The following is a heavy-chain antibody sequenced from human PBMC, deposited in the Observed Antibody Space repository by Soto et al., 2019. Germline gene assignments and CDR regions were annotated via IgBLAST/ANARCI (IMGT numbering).Heavy chain of an antibody. CDR1: GFTFSSYA. V-gene: IGHV3-23*01. CDR2: ISGSGGST. Sequence: PGGSLRLSCAASGFTFSSYAMSWVRQAPGKGLEWVSAISGSGGSTYYADSVKGRFTISRDNSKNTLYLQMNSLRAEDTAVYYCAKAQLLWFGEFSRAQNYYFDYWGQGTLVTVSS. D-gene: IGHD3-10*01. J-gene: IGHJ4*02. CDR3: AKAQLLWFGEFSRAQNYYFDY.